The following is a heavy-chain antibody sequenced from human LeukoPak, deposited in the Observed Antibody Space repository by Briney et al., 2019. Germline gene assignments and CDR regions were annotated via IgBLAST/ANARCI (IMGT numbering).Heavy chain of an antibody. D-gene: IGHD2-2*01. CDR2: IIPILGIA. CDR3: AREGTSWPNWFDP. J-gene: IGHJ5*02. V-gene: IGHV1-69*04. Sequence: SVKVSCKASGGTFSSYTFSWVRQAHGQGLEWMGRIIPILGIANYAQKFQGRVTITADKSTSTAYMELSSLRSEDTAVYYCAREGTSWPNWFDPWGQGTLITVSS. CDR1: GGTFSSYT.